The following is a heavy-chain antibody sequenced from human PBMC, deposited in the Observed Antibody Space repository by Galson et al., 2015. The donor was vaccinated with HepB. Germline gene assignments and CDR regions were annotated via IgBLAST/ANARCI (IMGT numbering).Heavy chain of an antibody. V-gene: IGHV7-4-1*02. CDR3: ARDPHNTNWPPRTTLYYGMDF. J-gene: IGHJ6*02. D-gene: IGHD1-1*01. CDR1: GYTFTIYG. CDR2: INTNTGNP. Sequence: SVKVSCKASGYTFTIYGVNWVRQAPGQGLEWMGWINTNTGNPTYAQGFTGRFVLSLDTSVNTAYLQISDLKAEDTAVYYRARDPHNTNWPPRTTLYYGMDFWGQGTTVTVSS.